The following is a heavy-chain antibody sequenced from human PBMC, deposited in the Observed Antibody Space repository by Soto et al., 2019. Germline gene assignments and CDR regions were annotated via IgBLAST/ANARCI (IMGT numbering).Heavy chain of an antibody. CDR2: IIPIFGTA. Sequence: SVKVSCKASGGTFSSYAISWVRQAPGQGLEWMGGIIPIFGTANYAQKFQGRVTITADESTSTAYMELSSLRAEDTAVYYCAKAITMIVVALGYFQHWGQGTLVTVSS. J-gene: IGHJ1*01. V-gene: IGHV1-69*13. CDR1: GGTFSSYA. D-gene: IGHD3-22*01. CDR3: AKAITMIVVALGYFQH.